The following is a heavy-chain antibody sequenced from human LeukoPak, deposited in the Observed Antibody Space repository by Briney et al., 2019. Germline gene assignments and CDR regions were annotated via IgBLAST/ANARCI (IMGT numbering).Heavy chain of an antibody. J-gene: IGHJ6*02. D-gene: IGHD6-19*01. Sequence: GGSLRLSCAASGFTFSCYAMHWVRQAPGKGLEWVAVISYDGSNKYYADSVKGRFTISRDNSKNTLYLQMNSLRAEDTAVYYCAREAVADISRREYYYYYYGMDVWGQGTTVTVSS. CDR1: GFTFSCYA. CDR3: AREAVADISRREYYYYYYGMDV. CDR2: ISYDGSNK. V-gene: IGHV3-30*04.